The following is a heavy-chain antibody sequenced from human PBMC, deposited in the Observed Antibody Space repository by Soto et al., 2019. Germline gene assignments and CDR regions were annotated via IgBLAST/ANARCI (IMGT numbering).Heavy chain of an antibody. CDR1: GFTVSSNY. Sequence: GWSLRLSCAASGFTVSSNYMSWVRQAPGKGLEWVSVIYSGGSTYYADSVKGRFTISRDNSKNTLYLQMNSLRAEDTAVYYCARVRSEGQWLVAYYFDYWGQGTLVTVSS. V-gene: IGHV3-66*01. CDR2: IYSGGST. J-gene: IGHJ4*02. CDR3: ARVRSEGQWLVAYYFDY. D-gene: IGHD6-19*01.